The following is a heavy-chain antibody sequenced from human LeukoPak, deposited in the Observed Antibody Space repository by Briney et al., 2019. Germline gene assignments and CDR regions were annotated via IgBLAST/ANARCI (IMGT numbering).Heavy chain of an antibody. CDR1: GFTFGDYA. J-gene: IGHJ6*03. Sequence: GGSLRLSCTASGFTFGDYAMSWFRRAPGKGLEWVGFIRSKGYGGTAEYAASVRGRFTISRDDSKGIASLQMNSLKTEDTAVYYCGRLQRNYSYMDVWGKGTTVTVSS. CDR3: GRLQRNYSYMDV. CDR2: IRSKGYGGTA. V-gene: IGHV3-49*03. D-gene: IGHD6-25*01.